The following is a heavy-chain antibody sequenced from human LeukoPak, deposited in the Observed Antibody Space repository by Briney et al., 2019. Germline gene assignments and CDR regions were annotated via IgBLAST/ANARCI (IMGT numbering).Heavy chain of an antibody. CDR1: GFTVITND. D-gene: IGHD1-14*01. Sequence: GGSLRLSCAASGFTVITNDMTWVRQAPGKGLEWVSVLYSDGNTKYADSVQGRFTISRDNSKNTLYLEMNSLSPDDTAVYYCARGVEPLAANALAYWGQGTLVTVSS. CDR2: LYSDGNT. V-gene: IGHV3-53*01. J-gene: IGHJ4*02. CDR3: ARGVEPLAANALAY.